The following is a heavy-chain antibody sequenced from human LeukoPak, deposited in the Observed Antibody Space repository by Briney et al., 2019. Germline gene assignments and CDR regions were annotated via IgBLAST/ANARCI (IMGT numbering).Heavy chain of an antibody. CDR1: GGSISSNNYY. V-gene: IGHV4-39*01. J-gene: IGHJ4*02. CDR2: IHNSGST. CDR3: ARRTWIQLSRLTSFDY. D-gene: IGHD5-18*01. Sequence: SETLSLTCTVSGGSISSNNYYWGWIRQPPGKGLEWIASIHNSGSTFYNPSLKGRVSRSIDTSKNQFSLKLSSVTAADTAVYYCARRTWIQLSRLTSFDYWGQGTLVTVSS.